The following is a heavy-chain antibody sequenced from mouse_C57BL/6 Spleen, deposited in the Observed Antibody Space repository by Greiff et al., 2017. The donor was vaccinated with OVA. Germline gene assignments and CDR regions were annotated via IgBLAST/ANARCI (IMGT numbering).Heavy chain of an antibody. CDR3: ARSTYYDYGWYFDV. Sequence: QVQLKQPGAELVKPGASVKLSCKASGYTFTSYWMHWVKQRPGQGLEWIGMIHPNSGSTNYNEKFKSKATLTVDKSSSTAYMQLSSLTSEDSAVYYCARSTYYDYGWYFDVWGTGTTVTVSS. J-gene: IGHJ1*03. CDR2: IHPNSGST. D-gene: IGHD2-4*01. CDR1: GYTFTSYW. V-gene: IGHV1-64*01.